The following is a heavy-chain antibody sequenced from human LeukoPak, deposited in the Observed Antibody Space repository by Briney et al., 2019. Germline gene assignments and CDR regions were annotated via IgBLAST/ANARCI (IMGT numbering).Heavy chain of an antibody. V-gene: IGHV4-59*08. CDR1: GRSISSYY. CDR3: GSYLDAFDI. Sequence: AETQSLTCTLSGRSISSYYWSWIRQPPGKGLEWIGYIYYSGSTNYNTSLKSRVTISVDTSKNQFSLKLSSVTAADTAVYYCGSYLDAFDIWGQGTMVTVSS. J-gene: IGHJ3*02. CDR2: IYYSGST.